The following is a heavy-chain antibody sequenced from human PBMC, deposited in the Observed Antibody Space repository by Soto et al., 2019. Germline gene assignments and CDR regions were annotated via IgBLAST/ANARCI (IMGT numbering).Heavy chain of an antibody. D-gene: IGHD3-9*01. Sequence: ASVKVSCKASGYTFTSYAMHWVRQAPGQRVEGMGWINAGNGNTKYSQKFQGRVTITRDTSASTAYMELSSLRSEDMAVYYCALGHYDILTGADYWGQGTLVTVSS. CDR3: ALGHYDILTGADY. CDR1: GYTFTSYA. CDR2: INAGNGNT. V-gene: IGHV1-3*01. J-gene: IGHJ4*02.